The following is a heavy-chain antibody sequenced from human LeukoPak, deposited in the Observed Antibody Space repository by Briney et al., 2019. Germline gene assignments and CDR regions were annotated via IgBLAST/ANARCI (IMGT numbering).Heavy chain of an antibody. J-gene: IGHJ4*02. V-gene: IGHV3-48*01. D-gene: IGHD2-21*01. Sequence: PGGSLRLSCAASGFTFSSYSMNWVRQAPGKGLEWVSYISSSSSTIYYADSVKGRFTISRDNPKNTLYLQMNSLRADDTAVYYCAKSIPVIDFWGQGTLVTVSS. CDR2: ISSSSSTI. CDR3: AKSIPVIDF. CDR1: GFTFSSYS.